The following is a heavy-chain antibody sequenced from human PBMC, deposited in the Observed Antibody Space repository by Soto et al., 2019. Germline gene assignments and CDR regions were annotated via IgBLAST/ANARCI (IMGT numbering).Heavy chain of an antibody. Sequence: QVQLVESGGGVVQPGRSLRLSCEASGFTFSSYAMHWVRQAPGKGLEWVAVISYDGSNKYYADSVKGRFTISRDNSKNTQYLQMNSLRAEETAVYYCASEWELLRTYYWGQRALVTVS. CDR2: ISYDGSNK. CDR1: GFTFSSYA. J-gene: IGHJ4*02. D-gene: IGHD1-26*01. CDR3: ASEWELLRTYY. V-gene: IGHV3-30-3*01.